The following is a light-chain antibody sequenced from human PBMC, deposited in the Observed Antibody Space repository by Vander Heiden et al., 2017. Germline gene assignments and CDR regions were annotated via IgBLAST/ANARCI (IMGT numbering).Light chain of an antibody. CDR1: QGISSW. Sequence: DTQMTQSPSSVSASVADRVTISCRASQGISSWLDWYQQKPGKAPKLLIYAASSLQSGVPSRFSGSGSGTDFTLTISSLQPEDFATYYCQQANSFPRTFGQGTKVEIK. CDR2: AAS. CDR3: QQANSFPRT. V-gene: IGKV1-12*01. J-gene: IGKJ1*01.